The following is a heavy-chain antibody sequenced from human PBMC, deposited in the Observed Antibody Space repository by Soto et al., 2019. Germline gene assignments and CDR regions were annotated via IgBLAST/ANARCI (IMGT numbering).Heavy chain of an antibody. Sequence: LRLSCAASGFTFSSYSMNWVRQAPGKGLEWVSSISSSSSYIYYADSVKGRFTISRDNAKNSLYLQMNSLRAEDTAVYYCATQGGAYSSSWLDYWGQGTLVTVSS. CDR2: ISSSSSYI. CDR1: GFTFSSYS. V-gene: IGHV3-21*01. CDR3: ATQGGAYSSSWLDY. J-gene: IGHJ4*02. D-gene: IGHD6-13*01.